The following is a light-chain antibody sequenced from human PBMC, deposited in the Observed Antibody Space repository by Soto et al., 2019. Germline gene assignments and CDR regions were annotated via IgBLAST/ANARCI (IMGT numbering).Light chain of an antibody. Sequence: QSALTQPASVSGSPGQSITISCTGTSSDLAFYNYVSWYQQQPGKAPKLMIYQVTNRPSGVSNRSSGSRSGNTASLTISGLQAEEEADYYCSSSTDSSNFVFGTGTKLTVL. V-gene: IGLV2-14*01. J-gene: IGLJ1*01. CDR3: SSSTDSSNFV. CDR2: QVT. CDR1: SSDLAFYNY.